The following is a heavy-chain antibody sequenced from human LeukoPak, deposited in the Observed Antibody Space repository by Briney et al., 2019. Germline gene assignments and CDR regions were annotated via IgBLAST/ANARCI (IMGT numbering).Heavy chain of an antibody. D-gene: IGHD6-6*01. CDR2: INHSGST. J-gene: IGHJ4*02. V-gene: IGHV4-34*01. CDR1: GGSFSGYY. CDR3: ARSYSSSKTFDY. Sequence: RPSETLSLTCAVYGGSFSGYYWSWIRQPPGKGLEWIGEINHSGSTNYNPSLKSRVTMSVDTSKNQFSLKLSSVTAADTAVYYCARSYSSSKTFDYWGQGTLVTVSS.